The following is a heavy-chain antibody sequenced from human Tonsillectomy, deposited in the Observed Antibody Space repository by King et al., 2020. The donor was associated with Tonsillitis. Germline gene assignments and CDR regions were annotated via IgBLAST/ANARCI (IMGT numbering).Heavy chain of an antibody. D-gene: IGHD5-24*01. CDR2: ISGSGGST. J-gene: IGHJ3*02. Sequence: VQLVESGGGLVQPGGSLRLSCAASGFTFSSYAMTWVRQAPGKGLEWVSAISGSGGSTFYADSVKGRFTISRDNSRNTLYLQMNSLRAEDTAVYYCAKYLRWLQGAFDIWGRGTMVTVSS. CDR3: AKYLRWLQGAFDI. CDR1: GFTFSSYA. V-gene: IGHV3-23*04.